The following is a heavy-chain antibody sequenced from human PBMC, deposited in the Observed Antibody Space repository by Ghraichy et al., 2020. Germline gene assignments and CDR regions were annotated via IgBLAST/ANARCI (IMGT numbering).Heavy chain of an antibody. CDR3: ARDLGYCSSTSCYREWFDP. J-gene: IGHJ5*02. D-gene: IGHD2-2*01. Sequence: ASVKVSCKASGYTFTNYGVSWVRHAPGQGLEWMGWISTYNDNTNYAQKVQGRVTMTTDTSTKTAYMELRSLRSDDTAVYYCARDLGYCSSTSCYREWFDPWGQGTLVTVSS. CDR1: GYTFTNYG. V-gene: IGHV1-18*01. CDR2: ISTYNDNT.